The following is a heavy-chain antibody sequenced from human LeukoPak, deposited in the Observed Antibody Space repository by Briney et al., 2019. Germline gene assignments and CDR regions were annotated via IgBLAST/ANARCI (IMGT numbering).Heavy chain of an antibody. Sequence: ASVKVSCKASGYTFTSYDINWVRQATGQGLEWVGWMNPNSGNTGYAQKFQGRVTMTRNTSISTAYMELSSLRSEDTAVYYCARTGRLGGSYYFDYWGQGTLVTVSS. CDR2: MNPNSGNT. CDR3: ARTGRLGGSYYFDY. CDR1: GYTFTSYD. V-gene: IGHV1-8*01. J-gene: IGHJ4*02. D-gene: IGHD1-26*01.